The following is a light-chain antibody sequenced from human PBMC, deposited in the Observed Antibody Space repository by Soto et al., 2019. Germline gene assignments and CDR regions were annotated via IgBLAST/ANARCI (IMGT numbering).Light chain of an antibody. CDR1: QSVNIY. Sequence: EIVLTQSPGTLSLSPGDRATLSCRACQSVNIYFAWYQQKPGQAPRLLIFNTSRRATGIPDRFSGSGSGTDFTLIISRLEPEDFAMYYCQQYGHPLHTFGQGTKLDIK. CDR2: NTS. CDR3: QQYGHPLHT. J-gene: IGKJ2*01. V-gene: IGKV3-20*01.